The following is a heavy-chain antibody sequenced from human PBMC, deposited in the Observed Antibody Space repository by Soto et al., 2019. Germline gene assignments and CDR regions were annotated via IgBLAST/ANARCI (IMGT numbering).Heavy chain of an antibody. CDR2: FDPEDGET. CDR1: GYTLTELS. CDR3: ARVSPLWFGELLNWPHSLRMDV. Sequence: GASVKVSCKVSGYTLTELSMHWVRQAPGKGLEWMGGFDPEDGETIYAQKFQGRVTMTEDTSTDTAYMELRSLRSDDTAVYYCARVSPLWFGELLNWPHSLRMDVWGKGTTVTVSS. D-gene: IGHD3-10*01. V-gene: IGHV1-24*01. J-gene: IGHJ6*04.